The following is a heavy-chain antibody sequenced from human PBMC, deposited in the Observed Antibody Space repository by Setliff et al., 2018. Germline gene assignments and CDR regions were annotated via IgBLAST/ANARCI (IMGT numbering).Heavy chain of an antibody. J-gene: IGHJ3*02. CDR3: AKDLGGGAMMHAFDI. D-gene: IGHD3-16*01. CDR1: RFTFSNYW. Sequence: GGSLRLSCAASRFTFSNYWMSWVRQAPGKGLEWVANIKEDGSEKYYVDSVKGRFTISRDKSKMYLEMSSLRVEDTAIYYCAKDLGGGAMMHAFDIWGQGTMVTVSS. V-gene: IGHV3-7*01. CDR2: IKEDGSEK.